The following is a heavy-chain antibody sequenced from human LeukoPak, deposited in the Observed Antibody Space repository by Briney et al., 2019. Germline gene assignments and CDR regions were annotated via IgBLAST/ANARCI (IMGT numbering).Heavy chain of an antibody. J-gene: IGHJ4*02. Sequence: GGSLRLSCAASGFTLSSYYMNWVRQAPGKGLEWVSSISRTTNYTYYTDSVEGRFTISRDNAKNSLYLQMNSLTAEDTAVYYCTRVSYADGGYFDYWGQGTLVTVSS. CDR2: ISRTTNYT. CDR1: GFTLSSYY. CDR3: TRVSYADGGYFDY. V-gene: IGHV3-21*01. D-gene: IGHD3-16*01.